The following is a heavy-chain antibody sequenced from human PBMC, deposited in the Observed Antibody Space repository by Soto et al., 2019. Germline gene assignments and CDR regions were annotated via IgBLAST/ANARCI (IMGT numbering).Heavy chain of an antibody. CDR2: LSFSDSDT. Sequence: EVQLLESGGGLVQPGGSLRLSCEASGVTLSTSGVTWVRLTPGRGLERVSILSFSDSDTHYADSVKGRFIISRDSSRNTVYLQMNSLRVDDTAIYYCAKFPRGGDYGDWYRDLWGRGTLVTVTS. J-gene: IGHJ2*01. D-gene: IGHD4-17*01. CDR3: AKFPRGGDYGDWYRDL. CDR1: GVTLSTSG. V-gene: IGHV3-23*01.